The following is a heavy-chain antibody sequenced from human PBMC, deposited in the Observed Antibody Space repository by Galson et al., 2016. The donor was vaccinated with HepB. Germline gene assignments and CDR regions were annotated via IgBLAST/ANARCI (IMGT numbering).Heavy chain of an antibody. CDR3: ARGPTVVAPIKRAYLDL. J-gene: IGHJ2*01. D-gene: IGHD4-23*01. CDR1: GFTVSSTC. V-gene: IGHV3-53*01. CDR2: IYDGGTT. Sequence: SLRLSCAASGFTVSSTCMTWVRQAPGKGLEGVSSIYDGGTTWYADSVKGRFTISRDSSKNSLYLQMNSLRAEDTAVYYCARGPTVVAPIKRAYLDLWGRGTLVSVSS.